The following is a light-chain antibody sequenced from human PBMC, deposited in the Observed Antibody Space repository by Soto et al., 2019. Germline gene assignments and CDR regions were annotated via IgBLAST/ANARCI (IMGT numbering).Light chain of an antibody. CDR1: QSVSSSY. CDR2: GAS. V-gene: IGKV3-20*01. J-gene: IGKJ1*01. CDR3: QQYGSSPWT. Sequence: EIVLTQSPGTLSLSPGERATLSCGASQSVSSSYLAWYQQKPGQAPRPLIYGASSRAIGIPDRFSGSGSGTDFTLTISRLEPEDFAVYYCQQYGSSPWTFDQGTKVEIK.